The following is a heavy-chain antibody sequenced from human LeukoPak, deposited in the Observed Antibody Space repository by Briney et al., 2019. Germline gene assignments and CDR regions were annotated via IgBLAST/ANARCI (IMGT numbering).Heavy chain of an antibody. V-gene: IGHV3-30*12. J-gene: IGHJ4*02. D-gene: IGHD5-18*01. CDR1: GFTFSSYG. CDR3: SRDLSYGSLDG. CDR2: IQFDGTKT. Sequence: GTSLKLSCATSGFTFSSYGMHWVRQAPGKGLEWVAAIQFDGTKTYYADSVKGRSTISRDDSKNTVYLQMNSLRAEDTAVYYCSRDLSYGSLDGWGQGTLLTVSS.